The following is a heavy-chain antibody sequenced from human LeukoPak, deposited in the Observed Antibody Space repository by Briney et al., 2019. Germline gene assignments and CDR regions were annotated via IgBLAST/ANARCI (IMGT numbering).Heavy chain of an antibody. V-gene: IGHV3-53*01. J-gene: IGHJ4*02. D-gene: IGHD2-21*01. CDR3: ARDGGDKLLPY. CDR1: GFTVSSNY. CDR2: IYSDGRT. Sequence: GGSLRLSCAASGFTVSSNYMSWVRQAPGKGLEWVSVIYSDGRTYYADSVKGRFTISRDNSKNTLYLETNSLRAEDTAVYYCARDGGDKLLPYWGQGTLVTVSS.